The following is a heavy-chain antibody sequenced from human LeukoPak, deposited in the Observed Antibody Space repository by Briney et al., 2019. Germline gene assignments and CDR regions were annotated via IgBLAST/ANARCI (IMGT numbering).Heavy chain of an antibody. CDR3: ARDPHQGTPGD. CDR1: GGTFSSYA. CDR2: IIPIFGTA. V-gene: IGHV1-69*13. J-gene: IGHJ4*02. D-gene: IGHD1-1*01. Sequence: SVKVSCKASGGTFSSYAISWVRQAPGQGLEWMGGIIPIFGTANYAQKFQGRVTITADESTSTAYMELSSLISGDTAVYYGARDPHQGTPGDWGQGTLVTVSS.